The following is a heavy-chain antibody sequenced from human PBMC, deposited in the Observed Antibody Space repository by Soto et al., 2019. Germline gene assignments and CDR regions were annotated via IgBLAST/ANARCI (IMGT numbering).Heavy chain of an antibody. D-gene: IGHD6-13*01. J-gene: IGHJ6*02. CDR2: ISGSGGSS. V-gene: IGHV3-23*01. CDR3: AKVTKRAAAGRYEYYKSGMDV. CDR1: GFAFSTYA. Sequence: PGGSLRLSCAASGFAFSTYAMTWVRQAPGKGLEWVSVISGSGGSSYYAASVKGRFTISRDNSKNTLYLQMNGLRAEDTALDYCAKVTKRAAAGRYEYYKSGMDVWGQGTTVTVSS.